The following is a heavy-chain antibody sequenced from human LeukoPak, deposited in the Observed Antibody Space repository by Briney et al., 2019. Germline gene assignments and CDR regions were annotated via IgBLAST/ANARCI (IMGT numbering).Heavy chain of an antibody. V-gene: IGHV4-39*01. J-gene: IGHJ4*02. D-gene: IGHD1-26*01. CDR3: ARAQSGSYRSFDY. CDR2: IYYSGST. Sequence: SETLSLTCTVSGGSISSSSYYWGWIRQPPGKGLEWIGSIYYSGSTYYKPSPKSRVTISVDTSKNQFSLKLSSVTAADTAVYYSARAQSGSYRSFDYWGQGTLVTVSS. CDR1: GGSISSSSYY.